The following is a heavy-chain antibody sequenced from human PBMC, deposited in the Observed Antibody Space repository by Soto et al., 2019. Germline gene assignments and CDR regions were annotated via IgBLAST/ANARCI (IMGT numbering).Heavy chain of an antibody. D-gene: IGHD1-7*01. CDR2: IWYDGSNK. CDR1: GFTFSSYG. J-gene: IGHJ6*02. V-gene: IGHV3-33*01. CDR3: ARDYRSITGTTGYYYYYGMAV. Sequence: QVQLVESGGGVVQPGRSLRLSCTASGFTFSSYGMHWVRQAPGKGLEGVAVIWYDGSNKYDADSVKGRFTISRDNSENRLHLKMNSLRAEDKAVYYCARDYRSITGTTGYYYYYGMAVWGQGTTVTVSS.